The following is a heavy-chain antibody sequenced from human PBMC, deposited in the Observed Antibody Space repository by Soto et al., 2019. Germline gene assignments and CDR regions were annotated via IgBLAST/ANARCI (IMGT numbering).Heavy chain of an antibody. Sequence: SETLSLTCAVFSGSLSDHYWTWVRQSPGKGLEWIGEIHPSGSTDSSASLKSRVTLSLDTSTSQFSLQVTSVTAADTGVYYCARDDYKDGGNNWFDPWGQGTLVTVSS. CDR1: SGSLSDHY. J-gene: IGHJ5*02. V-gene: IGHV4-34*01. D-gene: IGHD3-16*01. CDR3: ARDDYKDGGNNWFDP. CDR2: IHPSGST.